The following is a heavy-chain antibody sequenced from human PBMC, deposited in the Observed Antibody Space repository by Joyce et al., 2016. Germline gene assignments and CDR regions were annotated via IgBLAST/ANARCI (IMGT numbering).Heavy chain of an antibody. CDR3: GSVFEY. J-gene: IGHJ4*02. Sequence: EVQLVESGGGLLQPGGSLRLSCAASGFTFTNYWMHWVRQAPGKGLVWVGRVDSDGSGTSYAESVKGRFTISRDNAKNMVYLQMNSLRTEDTAVYYCGSVFEYWGRGALVTVSS. V-gene: IGHV3-74*01. CDR2: VDSDGSGT. CDR1: GFTFTNYW.